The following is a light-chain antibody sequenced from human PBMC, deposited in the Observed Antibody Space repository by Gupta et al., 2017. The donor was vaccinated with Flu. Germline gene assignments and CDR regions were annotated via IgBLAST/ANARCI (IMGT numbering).Light chain of an antibody. V-gene: IGLV2-14*01. CDR1: TSDVGGDNA. CDR3: RSYKSGRTLVGV. CDR2: DDS. Sequence: SSWTQPASVPRSPGPSATSSCTGTTSDVGGDNAVAWYQQRPGTAPKLLIYDDSKRPSGVSNRFSGSKSGNTASLTISGLQAEDEADYYCRSYKSGRTLVGVFGSGTKMTVL. J-gene: IGLJ2*01.